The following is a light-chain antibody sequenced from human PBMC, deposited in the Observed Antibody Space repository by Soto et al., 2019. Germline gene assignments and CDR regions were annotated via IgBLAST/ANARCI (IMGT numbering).Light chain of an antibody. CDR2: DVS. Sequence: QSALTQPASVSGSPGQSIAISCTGTSSDVGGYNYVSWYQQHPGKAPKLMIYDVSNRPSGVSNRFSGSKSGNTASLTISGLQAEDEDDYYCCSYTTSSTYVFGTGTTLTVL. CDR1: SSDVGGYNY. V-gene: IGLV2-14*03. J-gene: IGLJ1*01. CDR3: CSYTTSSTYV.